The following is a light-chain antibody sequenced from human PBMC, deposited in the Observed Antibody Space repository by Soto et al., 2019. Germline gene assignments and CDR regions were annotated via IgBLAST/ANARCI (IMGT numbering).Light chain of an antibody. V-gene: IGKV3-15*01. CDR1: QSVSSN. CDR3: QQYHNWPPRT. Sequence: EIVMTQSPATLSVSPGERVTLSCRASQSVSSNLAWYQQKPGQAPRLLIYGASTRATGIPARFSGGGSETEFTLTISSLQSEDSAVYYCQQYHNWPPRTFGQGTKVEIK. J-gene: IGKJ1*01. CDR2: GAS.